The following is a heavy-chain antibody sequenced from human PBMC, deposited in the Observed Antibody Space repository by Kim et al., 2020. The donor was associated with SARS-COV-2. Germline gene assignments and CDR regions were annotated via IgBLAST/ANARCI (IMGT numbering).Heavy chain of an antibody. J-gene: IGHJ3*02. CDR1: GGSISSYY. CDR2: IYTSGST. V-gene: IGHV4-4*07. Sequence: SETLSLTCTVSGGSISSYYWSWIRQPAGNGLEWIGRIYTSGSTNYNPSLKSRVTMSVDTSKNQFSLKLSSVTAADTAVYYCAREIVVVPAAIYGAFDIWGQGTMVTVSS. CDR3: AREIVVVPAAIYGAFDI. D-gene: IGHD2-2*02.